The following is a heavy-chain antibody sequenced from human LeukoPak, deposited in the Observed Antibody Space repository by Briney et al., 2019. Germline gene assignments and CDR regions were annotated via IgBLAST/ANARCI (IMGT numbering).Heavy chain of an antibody. V-gene: IGHV3-30*18. CDR2: MSHEGSNK. J-gene: IGHJ4*02. D-gene: IGHD2-15*01. Sequence: GRSLRLSCAASGFTLSWYGMHWVRQAPGRGLEWVAVMSHEGSNKYYADSLKGRFTISRDNSKNTLYLQMNSLRAEDTAVYYCAKESGVYCSGGSCYLDHWGQGTLVTVSS. CDR1: GFTLSWYG. CDR3: AKESGVYCSGGSCYLDH.